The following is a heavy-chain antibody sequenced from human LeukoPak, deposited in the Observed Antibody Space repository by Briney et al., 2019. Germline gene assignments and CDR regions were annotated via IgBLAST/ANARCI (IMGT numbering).Heavy chain of an antibody. CDR2: ISYDRSDK. CDR1: GFTFSIYA. V-gene: IGHV3-30*04. J-gene: IGHJ2*01. Sequence: TWGSLRLSCAASGFTFSIYAMHWVRQVPGKGLEWVAVISYDRSDKYYADSVKGRFTISRDNSKNTLYLQMNSLRTEDTAVYYCARRWYFDLWARGTLVTVSS. CDR3: ARRWYFDL.